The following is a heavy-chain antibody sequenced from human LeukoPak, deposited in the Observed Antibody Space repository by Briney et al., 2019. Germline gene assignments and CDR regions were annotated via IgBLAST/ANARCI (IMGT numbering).Heavy chain of an antibody. CDR2: IWFDGSVK. CDR3: AKDTAVQFLEPAF. V-gene: IGHV3-33*06. D-gene: IGHD3-3*01. J-gene: IGHJ4*02. CDR1: GFTFNTNG. Sequence: GGSLRLSCAASGFTFNTNGMHWVRQAPGKGLEWVAAIWFDGSVKHYSDAVKGRFTISRDNSLNTLYLQMNSLRVEDTAIYYCAKDTAVQFLEPAFWGQGTLVTVSS.